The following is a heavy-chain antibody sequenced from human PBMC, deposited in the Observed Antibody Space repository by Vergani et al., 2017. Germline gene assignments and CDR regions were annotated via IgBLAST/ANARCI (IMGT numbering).Heavy chain of an antibody. CDR2: ISYDGSNK. V-gene: IGHV3-30*18. J-gene: IGHJ2*01. CDR1: GFTFSSYG. D-gene: IGHD3-22*01. Sequence: QVQLVESGGGVVQPGRSLRLSCAASGFTFSSYGMHWVRQAPGKGLEWVAVISYDGSNKYYADSVKGRFTISRDNSKNTLYLQMNSLRAEDTAVYYCAKDSSGYYGYFDYWGRGTLVTVSS. CDR3: AKDSSGYYGYFDY.